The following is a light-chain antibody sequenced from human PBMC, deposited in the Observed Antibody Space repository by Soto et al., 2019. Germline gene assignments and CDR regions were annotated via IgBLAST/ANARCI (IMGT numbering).Light chain of an antibody. J-gene: IGKJ2*01. CDR2: GAS. CDR1: QSVSSSY. CDR3: QQYGSSSYT. Sequence: EIVLTQSPGTLSLSPGERATLSCRASQSVSSSYLAWYQQKPGQAPRLLIYGASSRATCIPDRFSGSGSGTDFTLTISRLEPEDFAVYYCQQYGSSSYTFGQGPKLEIK. V-gene: IGKV3-20*01.